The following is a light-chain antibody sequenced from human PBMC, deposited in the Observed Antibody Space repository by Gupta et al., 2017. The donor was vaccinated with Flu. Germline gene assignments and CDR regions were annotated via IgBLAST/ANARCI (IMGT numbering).Light chain of an antibody. CDR1: NSNIGRNS. CDR3: AAWDDSLQGV. Sequence: GSNSNIGRNSARWYHQRPGTAPKLLIYSNNQRPSGVPDRFSGSKSGTSASLAISGLQAEDDGNYYCAAWDDSLQGVFGTGTKVTVL. CDR2: SNN. J-gene: IGLJ1*01. V-gene: IGLV1-44*01.